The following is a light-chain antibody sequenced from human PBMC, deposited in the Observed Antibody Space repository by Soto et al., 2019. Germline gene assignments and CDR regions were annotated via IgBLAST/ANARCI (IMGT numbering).Light chain of an antibody. CDR1: QSVSRW. CDR2: DAS. J-gene: IGKJ1*01. CDR3: QQYNDYSTWT. V-gene: IGKV1-5*01. Sequence: DIQMTQSPSTLSASVGDRVTITCRASQSVSRWLAWYQQKPGKAPKVLIWDASSLQRGVPSRFSGSGSGTEFTLTISSLQPDDFATYYCQQYNDYSTWTFGQGTKVDSK.